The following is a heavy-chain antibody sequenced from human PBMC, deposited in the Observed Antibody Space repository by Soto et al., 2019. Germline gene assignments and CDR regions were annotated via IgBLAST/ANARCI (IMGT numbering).Heavy chain of an antibody. J-gene: IGHJ4*02. CDR3: ASEKPRWGDQYYFDY. V-gene: IGHV4-4*02. Sequence: TLSLTCAVSSGSISSSNWWSWVRQPPGKGLEWIGEIYHSGSTNYNPSLKSRVTISVDKSKNQFSLKLSSVTAADTAVYYCASEKPRWGDQYYFDYWGQGTLVTVSS. D-gene: IGHD3-16*01. CDR1: SGSISSSNW. CDR2: IYHSGST.